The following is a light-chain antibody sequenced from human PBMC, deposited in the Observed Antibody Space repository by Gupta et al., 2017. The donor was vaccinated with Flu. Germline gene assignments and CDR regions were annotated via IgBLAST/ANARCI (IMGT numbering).Light chain of an antibody. J-gene: IGKJ1*01. CDR3: RHSKRWRST. V-gene: IGKV2-30*01. CDR1: ESLVYSDGDSY. CDR2: KAS. Sequence: DAVMTQSPLSLPVTLGQPASISCRSSESLVYSDGDSYVSWFHQRPGQSPRRLIYKASNRDSGVPDRISGSGSGTDFTLTISRLEAEDVGVYYCRHSKRWRSTFGQGTKVEI.